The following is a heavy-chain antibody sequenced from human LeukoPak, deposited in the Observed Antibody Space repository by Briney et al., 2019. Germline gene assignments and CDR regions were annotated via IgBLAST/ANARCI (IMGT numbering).Heavy chain of an antibody. V-gene: IGHV4-59*11. J-gene: IGHJ4*02. Sequence: SETLSLTCTLSGGSISTLYWSWIRQPPGKGLEWIGYIYYSGSTNYNPSLKSRVTISVDTSKNQFSLKLSSVTAADTAVYYCARDALNRGDDYWGQGTLVTVSS. CDR3: ARDALNRGDDY. CDR1: GGSISTLY. CDR2: IYYSGST. D-gene: IGHD1-14*01.